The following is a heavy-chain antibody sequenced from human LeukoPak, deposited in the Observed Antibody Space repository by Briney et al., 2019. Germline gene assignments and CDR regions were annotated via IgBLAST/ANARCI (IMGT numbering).Heavy chain of an antibody. Sequence: SETLSLTCTVSGGSIRSYYWSWIRQPPGKGLEWIGYIYYSGSTNYNPSLKSRVSISVDTSKNQFSLKLSSVTAADTAVYYCAKSGATNSRRDYFDYWGQGTLVTVSS. CDR1: GGSIRSYY. J-gene: IGHJ4*02. CDR3: AKSGATNSRRDYFDY. D-gene: IGHD1-26*01. CDR2: IYYSGST. V-gene: IGHV4-59*01.